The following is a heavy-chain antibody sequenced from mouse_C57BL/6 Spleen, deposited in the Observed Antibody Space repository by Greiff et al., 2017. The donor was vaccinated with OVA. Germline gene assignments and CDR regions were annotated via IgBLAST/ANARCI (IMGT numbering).Heavy chain of an antibody. CDR2: IDPETGGT. Sequence: QVQLQQSGAELVRPGASVTLSCKASGYTFTDYEMHWVKQTPVHGLEWIGAIDPETGGTAYNQKFKGKAILTADKSSSTAYMELRSLTSEDSAVSYCTPLRRLQSPWFAYWGQGTLVTVSA. J-gene: IGHJ3*01. D-gene: IGHD1-2*01. V-gene: IGHV1-15*01. CDR1: GYTFTDYE. CDR3: TPLRRLQSPWFAY.